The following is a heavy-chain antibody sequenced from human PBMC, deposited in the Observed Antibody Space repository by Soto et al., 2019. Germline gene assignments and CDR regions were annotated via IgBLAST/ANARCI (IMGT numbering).Heavy chain of an antibody. D-gene: IGHD3-22*01. Sequence: SETLSLTCAVYGGSFSGHSWTWLRQSPGKGLEWIGDINHSGRINYSPSLKSRVTISLDTSKNQFSLTLSAVTAADTAMYYCSTRAYDTNGYYRFDPWGQGTLVTVSS. CDR2: INHSGRI. CDR1: GGSFSGHS. J-gene: IGHJ5*01. V-gene: IGHV4-34*01. CDR3: STRAYDTNGYYRFDP.